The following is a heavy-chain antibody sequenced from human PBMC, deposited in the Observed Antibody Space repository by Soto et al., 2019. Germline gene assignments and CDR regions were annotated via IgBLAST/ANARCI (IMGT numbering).Heavy chain of an antibody. CDR3: ARNPRYSSSWLLNY. D-gene: IGHD6-13*01. J-gene: IGHJ4*02. V-gene: IGHV4-59*01. CDR2: IYYSGST. Sequence: SETLSLTCTVSGGSISSYYWSWIRQPPGKGLEWIGYIYYSGSTNYNPSLKSRVTISVDTSKNQFSLKLSSVTAADTAVYYCARNPRYSSSWLLNYWGQGTLVTVSS. CDR1: GGSISSYY.